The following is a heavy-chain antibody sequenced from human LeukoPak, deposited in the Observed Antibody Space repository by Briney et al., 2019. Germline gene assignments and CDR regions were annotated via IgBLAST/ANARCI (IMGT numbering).Heavy chain of an antibody. D-gene: IGHD6-6*01. CDR3: AKRIAAPPRSFDY. CDR1: GFRFSFTTYA. Sequence: GGSLRLSCATSGFRFSFTTYAISWVRQAPGKGLEWVSAVSGSGDNTYYADSVKGRFTISRDNSKNTLYLQMNSLRAEDTAVYYCAKRIAAPPRSFDYWGQGILVTVSS. J-gene: IGHJ4*02. V-gene: IGHV3-23*01. CDR2: VSGSGDNT.